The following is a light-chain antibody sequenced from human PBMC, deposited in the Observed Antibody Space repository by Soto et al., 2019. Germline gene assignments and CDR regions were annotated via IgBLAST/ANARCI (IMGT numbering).Light chain of an antibody. CDR1: QSVRSSY. CDR2: GAS. CDR3: QQYNNWPLT. V-gene: IGKV3-15*01. Sequence: EIVLTQSPGTLSLSPGERATLSCRASQSVRSSYLAWYQQKSGQAPRLLIYGASTRATGVPARFSGSGSRTEFTLTISSLQSEDFAVYYCQQYNNWPLTFGGGTKVDIK. J-gene: IGKJ4*01.